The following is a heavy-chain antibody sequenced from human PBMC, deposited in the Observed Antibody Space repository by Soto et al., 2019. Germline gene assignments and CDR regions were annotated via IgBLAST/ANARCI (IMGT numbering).Heavy chain of an antibody. CDR3: ARGSYYYDSSGYYFTPPEPPDY. Sequence: SETLSLTCTVSGGSISSGDYYWSWIRQPPGKGLEWIGYIYYSGSTYYNPSLKSRVTISVDTSKNQFSLKLSSVTAADTAVYYCARGSYYYDSSGYYFTPPEPPDYWGQGTLVT. J-gene: IGHJ4*02. V-gene: IGHV4-30-4*01. CDR1: GGSISSGDYY. CDR2: IYYSGST. D-gene: IGHD3-22*01.